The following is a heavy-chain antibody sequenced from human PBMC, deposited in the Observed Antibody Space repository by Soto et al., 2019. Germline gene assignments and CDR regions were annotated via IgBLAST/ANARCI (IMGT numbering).Heavy chain of an antibody. Sequence: WGSLRLSCTASGCSFSDSTIHWVRQAPGKGLEWVAALRYDGRNKYYADSVKGRFSISRDNSKNTLEMNTLRGEDTAVYYCARESNYSGPAFDYWGKGTRVPVSS. D-gene: IGHD5-12*01. CDR1: GCSFSDST. CDR2: LRYDGRNK. V-gene: IGHV3-30*04. CDR3: ARESNYSGPAFDY. J-gene: IGHJ4*02.